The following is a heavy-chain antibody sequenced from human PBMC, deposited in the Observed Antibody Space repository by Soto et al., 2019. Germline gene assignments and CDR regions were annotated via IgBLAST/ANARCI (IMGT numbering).Heavy chain of an antibody. CDR2: ISGSDSET. V-gene: IGHV3-23*01. J-gene: IGHJ6*02. D-gene: IGHD2-2*01. Sequence: GGSLRLSCVTSGFTFGNNAMSWVRLAPGKGLEWVSSISGSDSETYYADSVKGRFTISRDNSKNTLYLQMNGLRDDDTAIYYCAKSSCSTNRCLYGSDLWGLGTTVTVSS. CDR3: AKSSCSTNRCLYGSDL. CDR1: GFTFGNNA.